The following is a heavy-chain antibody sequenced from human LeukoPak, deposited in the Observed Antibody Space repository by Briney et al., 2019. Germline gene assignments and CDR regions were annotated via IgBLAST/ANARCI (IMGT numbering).Heavy chain of an antibody. CDR1: GSTFTNYN. V-gene: IGHV1-8*03. CDR2: LNPNTANT. Sequence: ASVKISCRASGSTFTNYNVNWVRQAAGQGPEWMGQLNPNTANTLYARKLQGRITITRNTSMSLVYLEVTSLRSEDTAVYYCARSLLYSEPQNYYPFYMDVWGTGTTVIVSS. D-gene: IGHD1-14*01. CDR3: ARSLLYSEPQNYYPFYMDV. J-gene: IGHJ6*03.